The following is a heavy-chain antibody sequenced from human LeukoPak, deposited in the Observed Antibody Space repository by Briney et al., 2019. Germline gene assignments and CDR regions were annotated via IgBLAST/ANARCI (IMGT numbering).Heavy chain of an antibody. V-gene: IGHV3-53*01. D-gene: IGHD7-27*01. J-gene: IGHJ4*02. CDR3: AKEESRSGVDY. Sequence: GGSLRLSCAASGFTVGSNSLSWVRQAPGRGLEWVSVIYSGGSTYYADSVKGRFTISRDDSKNTLYLQMNSLRADDTAVYYCAKEESRSGVDYWGQGTLVTVSS. CDR1: GFTVGSNS. CDR2: IYSGGST.